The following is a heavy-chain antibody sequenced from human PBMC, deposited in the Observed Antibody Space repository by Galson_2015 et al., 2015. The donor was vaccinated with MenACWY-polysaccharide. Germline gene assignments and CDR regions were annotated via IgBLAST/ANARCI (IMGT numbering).Heavy chain of an antibody. D-gene: IGHD3-3*01. CDR2: IKQSGSEK. V-gene: IGHV3-7*01. CDR1: GFPFSDSW. Sequence: SLRLSCAASGFPFSDSWMTWLRQAPGRGLEWVATIKQSGSEKYYVDSVEGRFTVSRDNAKNSLYLQMNSLRAEDTAVYYCVRARSWSGYFAFDFWGQGTMVTVTS. J-gene: IGHJ3*01. CDR3: VRARSWSGYFAFDF.